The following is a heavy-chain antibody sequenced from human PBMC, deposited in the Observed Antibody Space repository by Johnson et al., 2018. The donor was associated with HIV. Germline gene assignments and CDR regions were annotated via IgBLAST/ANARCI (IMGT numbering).Heavy chain of an antibody. V-gene: IGHV3-30-3*01. CDR2: ISYDGSNK. CDR1: GFTFSSYA. Sequence: QVQLVESGGGVVQPGRSLRLSCAASGFTFSSYAMHWVRQAPGKGLEWVAVISYDGSNKYYADSVKGRFTISRDNSKNTLYLQMNSLRAEDTALYYCARDELPLRVAAGAFDIWGQGTMVTVSS. D-gene: IGHD6-13*01. J-gene: IGHJ3*02. CDR3: ARDELPLRVAAGAFDI.